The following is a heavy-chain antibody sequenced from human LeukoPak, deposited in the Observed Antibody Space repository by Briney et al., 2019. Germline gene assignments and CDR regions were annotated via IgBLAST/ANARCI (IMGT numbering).Heavy chain of an antibody. V-gene: IGHV4-59*08. CDR3: TRHDVVRVMGDGVAV. CDR2: IYQNGDP. D-gene: IGHD3-16*01. J-gene: IGHJ6*02. Sequence: SETLSLTCTVSGSFIGSYYWSWIRQPPGKGLEWIGFIYQNGDPHYTSPLQSRITISRDMSENQISLSLSSVTAADTAEYYCTRHDVVRVMGDGVAVWGQGTTVTVSS. CDR1: GSFIGSYY.